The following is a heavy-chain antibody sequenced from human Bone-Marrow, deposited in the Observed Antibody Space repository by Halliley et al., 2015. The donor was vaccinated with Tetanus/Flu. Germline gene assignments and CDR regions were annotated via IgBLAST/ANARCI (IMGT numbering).Heavy chain of an antibody. V-gene: IGHV3-21*04. J-gene: IGHJ4*02. CDR3: SRDYPPRVIVIVPNDY. CDR2: ISGRSTFI. Sequence: SSISGRSTFICFADSVKGRFTISRDNAKSPLFLQMNSLRADDTAIYYCSRDYPPRVIVIVPNDYWGQGTLVTVSS. D-gene: IGHD2-21*01.